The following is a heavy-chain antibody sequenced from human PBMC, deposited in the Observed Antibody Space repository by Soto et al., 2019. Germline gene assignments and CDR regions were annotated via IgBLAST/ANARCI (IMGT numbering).Heavy chain of an antibody. CDR2: IYYSGST. J-gene: IGHJ4*02. V-gene: IGHV4-59*01. Sequence: ETLSLTCTVSGGSISSYYWSWIRQPPGKGLEWIGYIYYSGSTNYNPSLKSRVTISVDTSKNQFSLKLSSVTAADTAVYYCARGLGYSSSWSMYYFDYWGQGTLVTVSS. CDR1: GGSISSYY. CDR3: ARGLGYSSSWSMYYFDY. D-gene: IGHD6-13*01.